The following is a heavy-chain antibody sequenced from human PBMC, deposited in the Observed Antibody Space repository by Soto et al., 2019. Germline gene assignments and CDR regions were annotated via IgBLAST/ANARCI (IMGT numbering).Heavy chain of an antibody. CDR3: ARGEIIYDYIWGSFRYTVFDY. J-gene: IGHJ4*02. CDR2: MDPNSGNT. V-gene: IGHV1-8*01. Sequence: QVQLVQSGVEVKKPGASVKVSCKASGYTFTSSDINWVRQATGQGLEWMGWMDPNSGNTGYAQKFQGRVTMTRKPSISTAYMELSSLRSEDTAVYYCARGEIIYDYIWGSFRYTVFDYWGQGSQVTVPS. D-gene: IGHD3-16*02. CDR1: GYTFTSSD.